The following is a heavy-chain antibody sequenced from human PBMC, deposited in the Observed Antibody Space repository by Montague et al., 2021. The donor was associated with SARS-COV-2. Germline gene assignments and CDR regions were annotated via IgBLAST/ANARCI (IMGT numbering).Heavy chain of an antibody. CDR1: GFTFSTYT. CDR3: TRDAFTMIIDAFNI. D-gene: IGHD3-22*01. V-gene: IGHV3-21*01. J-gene: IGHJ3*02. Sequence: SLRLSCAAPGFTFSTYTMNWVRQAPGQGLEWVSSITASSIYIYYADSVKGRSTISRDNAKNSLYLQMNSLRAEDTAVYYCTRDAFTMIIDAFNIWGQGTKVTVSS. CDR2: ITASSIYI.